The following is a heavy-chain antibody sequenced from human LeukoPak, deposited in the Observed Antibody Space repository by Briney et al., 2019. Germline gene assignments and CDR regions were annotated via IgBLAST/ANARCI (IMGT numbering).Heavy chain of an antibody. CDR3: ARDKYCSGGSCSSAFDI. Sequence: PGRSLRLSCAASGFTFSSYAMHWVRQAPGKGLEWVAVISYDGSNKYYADSVKGRFTISRDNSKNTLYLQMNSLRAEDTAVYYCARDKYCSGGSCSSAFDIWGQGTMVTVSS. J-gene: IGHJ3*02. D-gene: IGHD2-15*01. V-gene: IGHV3-30*04. CDR1: GFTFSSYA. CDR2: ISYDGSNK.